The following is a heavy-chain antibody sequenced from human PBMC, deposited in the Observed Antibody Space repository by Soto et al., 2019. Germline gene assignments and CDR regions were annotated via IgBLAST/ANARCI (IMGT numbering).Heavy chain of an antibody. J-gene: IGHJ6*01. Sequence: QVQLVQSGAEVKEPGDSVRVSCEASGYTFTAYYIHWVRQAPGQGLEWMGWINPKFGDTTYAHDFQGRVSMNRDMSISTVYMKLSRLTSDDTARYYCARNVDYYYGRGSGNGHGFWGQGTTVTV. CDR3: ARNVDYYYGRGSGNGHGF. V-gene: IGHV1-2*02. CDR1: GYTFTAYY. CDR2: INPKFGDT. D-gene: IGHD3-10*02.